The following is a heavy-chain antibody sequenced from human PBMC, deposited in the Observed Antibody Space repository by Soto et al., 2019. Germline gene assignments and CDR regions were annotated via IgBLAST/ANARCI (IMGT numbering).Heavy chain of an antibody. CDR2: ISGSGGST. Sequence: PRGSLRLSCAASGFTFSSYAMSWVRQAPGKGLEWVSAISGSGGSTYYADSVKGRFTISRDNSKSTLYLQMNSLRAEDTAVYYCAKERGYSYGCFDYWGQGTLVTVSS. CDR1: GFTFSSYA. V-gene: IGHV3-23*01. CDR3: AKERGYSYGCFDY. J-gene: IGHJ4*02. D-gene: IGHD5-18*01.